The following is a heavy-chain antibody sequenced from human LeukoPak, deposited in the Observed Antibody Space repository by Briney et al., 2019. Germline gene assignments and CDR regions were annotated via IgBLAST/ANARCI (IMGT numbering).Heavy chain of an antibody. J-gene: IGHJ4*02. V-gene: IGHV5-10-1*01. CDR3: ARHLAPNSRSYLWDY. Sequence: GESLKISCKGSGYSFTSYWISWVRQMPGKGLEWMGRIDPSDSYSDFSPSFQGHVTLSADKSISTAYLQWSSLEASDTAMYYCARHLAPNSRSYLWDYWGQGTQVTVSS. D-gene: IGHD1-26*01. CDR1: GYSFTSYW. CDR2: IDPSDSYS.